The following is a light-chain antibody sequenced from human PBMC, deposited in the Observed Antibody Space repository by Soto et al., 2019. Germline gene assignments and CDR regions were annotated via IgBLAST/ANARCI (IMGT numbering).Light chain of an antibody. V-gene: IGKV1-27*01. Sequence: DIQMTQSPSSLSASVGDRVTITCRAGQDISKYLVWYQQKPGKAPNLLIYAASTLHSGVPSRFSGSGSGTDFTLTISSLQPEDVATYYCQQYNSAPLTFGEGTKVEIK. CDR2: AAS. CDR1: QDISKY. J-gene: IGKJ4*01. CDR3: QQYNSAPLT.